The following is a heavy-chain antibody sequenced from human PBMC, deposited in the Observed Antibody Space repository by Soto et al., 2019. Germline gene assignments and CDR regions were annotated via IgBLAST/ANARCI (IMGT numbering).Heavy chain of an antibody. D-gene: IGHD3-3*01. V-gene: IGHV1-18*01. CDR1: GYTFTSYG. Sequence: ASVKVSCKASGYTFTSYGISWVRQDPGQGLEWMGWISAYNGNTNYAQKLQGRVTMTTDTSTSTAYMELRSLRSDDTAVYYCAKDFSYDFWSGHYSREHYYYGMDVWGQGTTVTVSS. CDR2: ISAYNGNT. CDR3: AKDFSYDFWSGHYSREHYYYGMDV. J-gene: IGHJ6*02.